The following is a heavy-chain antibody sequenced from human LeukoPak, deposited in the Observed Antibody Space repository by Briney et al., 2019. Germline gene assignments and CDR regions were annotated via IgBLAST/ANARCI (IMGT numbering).Heavy chain of an antibody. V-gene: IGHV3-7*03. Sequence: GGSLRLSCAASGFTFSSYWMSWVRQAPGKGLEWVANIKQDGSEKYYVDSVKGRFTISRDNAKNSLYLQMNSLRAEDTAVYYCAKDPGSSSFLYYFDYWGQGTLVTVSS. J-gene: IGHJ4*02. CDR3: AKDPGSSSFLYYFDY. CDR1: GFTFSSYW. CDR2: IKQDGSEK. D-gene: IGHD6-6*01.